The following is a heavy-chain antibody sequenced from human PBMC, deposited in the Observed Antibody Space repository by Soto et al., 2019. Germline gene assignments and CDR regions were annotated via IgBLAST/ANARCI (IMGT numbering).Heavy chain of an antibody. Sequence: QVQLVQSGAEVKKPGSSVKVSCKASGGTFSSYSINWVRQAPGQGLEWMGEIIPIFGTANYAQKFQGRVTITADESTSTAYMELSSLKCEDTAVYYCAREGGRHSGGIDYWGQGTLVTVSS. CDR1: GGTFSSYS. V-gene: IGHV1-69*01. CDR2: IIPIFGTA. J-gene: IGHJ4*02. D-gene: IGHD1-26*01. CDR3: AREGGRHSGGIDY.